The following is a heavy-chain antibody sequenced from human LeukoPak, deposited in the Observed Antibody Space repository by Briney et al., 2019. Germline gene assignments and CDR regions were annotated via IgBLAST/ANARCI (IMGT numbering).Heavy chain of an antibody. D-gene: IGHD3-10*01. V-gene: IGHV4-39*07. CDR2: INHSGST. J-gene: IGHJ5*02. CDR3: ARSGITMVRGNNWFDP. CDR1: GGSISSSSYY. Sequence: PSETLSLTCTVSGGSISSSSYYWGWIRQPPGKGLEWFGEINHSGSTNYNPSLKSRVTISVDTSKNQFSLKLSSVTAADTAVYYCARSGITMVRGNNWFDPWGQGTLVTVSS.